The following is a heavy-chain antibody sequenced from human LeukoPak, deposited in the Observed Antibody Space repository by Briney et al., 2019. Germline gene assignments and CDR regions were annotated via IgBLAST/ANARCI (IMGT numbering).Heavy chain of an antibody. V-gene: IGHV3-7*01. J-gene: IGHJ4*02. Sequence: GGSLRLSCAASGFTFSRYYMSWVRQAPGKGLEWVAKIKEDGSEKYYVDSVEGRFTISRDNANNALYLEMNSLRPEDTAVYYCARDGLTCHCEVDWGQGTLVTVSS. CDR2: IKEDGSEK. D-gene: IGHD2-21*01. CDR3: ARDGLTCHCEVD. CDR1: GFTFSRYY.